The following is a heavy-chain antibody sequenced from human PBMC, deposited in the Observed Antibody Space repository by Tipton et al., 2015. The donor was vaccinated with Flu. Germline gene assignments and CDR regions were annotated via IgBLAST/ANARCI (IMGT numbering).Heavy chain of an antibody. V-gene: IGHV3-33*01. D-gene: IGHD4-17*01. J-gene: IGHJ4*02. Sequence: SLRLSCAASGFTFSDYGMHWVRQAPGKGLEWVAVVWYDGSNKYYVDSVKGRFTISRDNSKNTLYLQMNSLRPEDTAVYYCARDRGDYGDYLYWGQGTLVTVSS. CDR2: VWYDGSNK. CDR1: GFTFSDYG. CDR3: ARDRGDYGDYLY.